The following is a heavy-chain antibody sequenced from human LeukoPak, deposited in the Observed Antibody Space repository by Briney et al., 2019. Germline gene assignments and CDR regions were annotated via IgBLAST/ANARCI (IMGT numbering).Heavy chain of an antibody. V-gene: IGHV3-43*01. CDR1: GFTFYDYT. Sequence: GALKLSFATSGFTFYDYTIDWVPQVPGKGLELGSPFSWDGGSTYYADSVKGRFTIPRDNSKNSLYLQMNSLTTEDTALYYCAKGVLWFGDPFSDAFDIWGQGTMVTVSS. J-gene: IGHJ3*02. CDR2: FSWDGGST. D-gene: IGHD3-10*01. CDR3: AKGVLWFGDPFSDAFDI.